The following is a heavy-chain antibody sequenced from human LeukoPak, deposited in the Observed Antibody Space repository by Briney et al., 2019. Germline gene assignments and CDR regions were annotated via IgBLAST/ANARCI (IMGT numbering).Heavy chain of an antibody. CDR1: GGSFSGYY. CDR3: ARGGLIAARYYYYYYMDV. V-gene: IGHV4-34*01. D-gene: IGHD6-6*01. Sequence: SETLSLTCAVYGGSFSGYYWSWIRQPPGKGLEWIGEINHSGSTNYNPSLKSRVTISVDTSKNQFSLKLSSVTAADTAVYYCARGGLIAARYYYYYYMDVWGKGTTVTVSS. J-gene: IGHJ6*03. CDR2: INHSGST.